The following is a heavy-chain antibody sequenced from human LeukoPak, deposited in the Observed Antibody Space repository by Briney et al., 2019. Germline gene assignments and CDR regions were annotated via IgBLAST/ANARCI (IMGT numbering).Heavy chain of an antibody. V-gene: IGHV4-34*01. D-gene: IGHD2-21*02. J-gene: IGHJ4*02. Sequence: SETLSLTCAVYGGSFSGYYWSWMRPAPGKGLEWIGEINHSGSTNYNPSLKSRVTISVDTSKNQFSLKLSSVTAADTAVYYCARGLSAIVHWGQGTLVTVSS. CDR2: INHSGST. CDR3: ARGLSAIVH. CDR1: GGSFSGYY.